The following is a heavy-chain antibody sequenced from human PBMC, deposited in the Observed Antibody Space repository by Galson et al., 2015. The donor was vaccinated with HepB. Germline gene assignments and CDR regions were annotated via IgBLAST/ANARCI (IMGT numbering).Heavy chain of an antibody. J-gene: IGHJ4*02. CDR1: GFSLTDNAVG. CDR3: AHTAGWLPDY. D-gene: IGHD5-24*01. V-gene: IGHV2-5*02. CDR2: IYWDDVR. Sequence: PALVKPTQTLTLTCTFSGFSLTDNAVGVAWIRQPPGKALEWLALIYWDDVRHYNPSLNNRLAITKDSSKNQVVLTLSDIDPVDTATYYCAHTAGWLPDYWGQGTLVTVST.